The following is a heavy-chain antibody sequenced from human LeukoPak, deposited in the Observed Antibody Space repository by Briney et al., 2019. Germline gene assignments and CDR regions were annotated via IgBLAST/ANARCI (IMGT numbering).Heavy chain of an antibody. CDR1: GFTFSSYA. CDR2: ISGSGGST. CDR3: AKSFGYCSGGSCYHHFDY. D-gene: IGHD2-15*01. Sequence: GGSLRLSCAASGFTFSSYAMSWVRQAPGKGLEWVSTISGSGGSTYYADSVKGWFTISRDNSKNTLYLQMNSLRAEDTAVYYCAKSFGYCSGGSCYHHFDYWGQGTLVTVSS. J-gene: IGHJ4*02. V-gene: IGHV3-23*01.